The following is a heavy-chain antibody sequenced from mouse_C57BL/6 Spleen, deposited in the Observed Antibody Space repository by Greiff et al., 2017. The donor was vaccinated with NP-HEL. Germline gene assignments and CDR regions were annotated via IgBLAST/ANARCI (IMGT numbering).Heavy chain of an antibody. CDR2: IDPENGDT. V-gene: IGHV14-4*01. CDR3: TLFGGSSSYYCDY. Sequence: EVQLQQSGAELVRPGASVKLSCTASGFNIKDDYMHWVKQRPEQGLEWIGWIDPENGDTEYASKFQGKATITADTSSNTAYLQLSSLTSEDTAVYYCTLFGGSSSYYCDYWGQGTTLTVSS. D-gene: IGHD1-1*01. CDR1: GFNIKDDY. J-gene: IGHJ2*01.